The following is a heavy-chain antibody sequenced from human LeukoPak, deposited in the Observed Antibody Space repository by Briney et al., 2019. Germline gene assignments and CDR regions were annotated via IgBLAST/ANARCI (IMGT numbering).Heavy chain of an antibody. J-gene: IGHJ4*02. CDR1: GFTFSSYA. CDR2: ISYDGSNK. Sequence: GGSLRLSCAASGFTFSSYAIHWVRKAPGKGLEWVAVISYDGSNKYYADSVKGRFTISRDNSKNTLYLQMKSLRAEDTAVYYCAKDLVGATGGSYWGQGTLVTVSS. V-gene: IGHV3-30*04. CDR3: AKDLVGATGGSY. D-gene: IGHD1-26*01.